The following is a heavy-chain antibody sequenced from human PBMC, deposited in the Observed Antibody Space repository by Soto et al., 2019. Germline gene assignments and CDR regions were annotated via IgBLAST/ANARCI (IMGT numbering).Heavy chain of an antibody. Sequence: SVKVSCKASGYTFTNCYLHWVQQAPGQGLEWVGMINPSARSAGYAQKLRGRLTMDRDTSTTTVYMELSRLTFEDTAVYFCARDNSAANGVLDHWGQGTLVNVSA. CDR2: INPSARSA. V-gene: IGHV1-46*04. CDR3: ARDNSAANGVLDH. D-gene: IGHD1-1*01. J-gene: IGHJ4*02. CDR1: GYTFTNCY.